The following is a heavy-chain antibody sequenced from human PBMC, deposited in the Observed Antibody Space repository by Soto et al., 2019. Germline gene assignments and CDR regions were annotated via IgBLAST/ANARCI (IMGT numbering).Heavy chain of an antibody. J-gene: IGHJ3*02. V-gene: IGHV1-2*04. Sequence: ASVKVSCKASGYTFTGYYMHWVRQAPGQGLEWMGWINPNSGGTNYAQKFQGWVTMTRDTSISTAYMELSRLRSDDTAVYYCARVGCSSTSCYPRGAFDIWGQGTMVTVSS. D-gene: IGHD2-2*01. CDR2: INPNSGGT. CDR3: ARVGCSSTSCYPRGAFDI. CDR1: GYTFTGYY.